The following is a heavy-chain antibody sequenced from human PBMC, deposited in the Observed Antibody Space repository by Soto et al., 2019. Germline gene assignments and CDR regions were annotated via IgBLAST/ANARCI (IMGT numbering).Heavy chain of an antibody. CDR3: ARGGYGDY. V-gene: IGHV1-18*01. D-gene: IGHD1-1*01. CDR1: GYTFTSYG. Sequence: QVHLVQSGAEVKKPGASVKVSCKGSGYTFTSYGITWVRQAPGQGLEWMGWISAHNGNTDYAQKLQGRVTVTRDTSTRTAYGELRSLRSGDSAVYYCARGGYGDYWGQGALVTVSS. J-gene: IGHJ4*02. CDR2: ISAHNGNT.